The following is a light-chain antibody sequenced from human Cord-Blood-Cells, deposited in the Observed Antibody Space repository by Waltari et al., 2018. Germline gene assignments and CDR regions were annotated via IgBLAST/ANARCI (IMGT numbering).Light chain of an antibody. Sequence: DIQMTQSPSTLSASVGDRVTITCRSSQGISSWLAWYQQKPGKAPKLLIYDASSLESGVPSRFSSSGSGTEFTLTISSLQPDDFATYYCQQYNSYSWTFGQGTKVEIK. CDR1: QGISSW. CDR2: DAS. V-gene: IGKV1-5*01. CDR3: QQYNSYSWT. J-gene: IGKJ1*01.